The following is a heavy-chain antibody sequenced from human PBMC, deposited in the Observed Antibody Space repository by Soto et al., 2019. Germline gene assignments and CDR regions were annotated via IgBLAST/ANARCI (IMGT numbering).Heavy chain of an antibody. CDR2: INHSGST. J-gene: IGHJ6*03. V-gene: IGHV4-34*01. CDR1: GGSFSGYY. CDR3: ARVAGILTRYYPRYMDV. D-gene: IGHD3-9*01. Sequence: PSETLSLTCAVYGGSFSGYYWSWIRQPPGKGLEWIGEINHSGSTNYNPSLKSRVTISVDTSKNQFSLKLSSVTAADTAVYYCARVAGILTRYYPRYMDVWGKGTTVTVSS.